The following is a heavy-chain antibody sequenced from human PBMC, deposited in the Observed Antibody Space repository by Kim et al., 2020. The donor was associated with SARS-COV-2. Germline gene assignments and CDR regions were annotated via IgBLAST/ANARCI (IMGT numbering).Heavy chain of an antibody. CDR1: GGSFSGYY. J-gene: IGHJ5*02. CDR2: INHSGST. V-gene: IGHV4-34*01. CDR3: ASHGLVDGDYPNWFDP. Sequence: SETLSLTCAVYGGSFSGYYWSWIRQPPGKGLEWIGEINHSGSTNYNPSLKSRVTISVDTSKNQFSLKLSSVTAADTAVYYCASHGLVDGDYPNWFDPWGQGTLVTVSS. D-gene: IGHD4-17*01.